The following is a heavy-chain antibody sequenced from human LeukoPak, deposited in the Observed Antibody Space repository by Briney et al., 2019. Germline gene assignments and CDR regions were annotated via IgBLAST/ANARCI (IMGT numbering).Heavy chain of an antibody. CDR3: ARDGSDYYGSGSYSAY. J-gene: IGHJ4*02. CDR1: GGSISSGDYY. V-gene: IGHV4-30-4*01. D-gene: IGHD3-10*01. Sequence: PSETLSLTCTVSGGSISSGDYYWSWIRQPPGKGLEWIGYIYYSGSTYYNPSLKSRVTISVDTSKNQFFLKLSSVTAADTAVYYCARDGSDYYGSGSYSAYWGQGTLVTVSS. CDR2: IYYSGST.